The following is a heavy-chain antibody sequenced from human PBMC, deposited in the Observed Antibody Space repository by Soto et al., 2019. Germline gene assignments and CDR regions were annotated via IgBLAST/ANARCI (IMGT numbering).Heavy chain of an antibody. CDR2: MYHSGTT. D-gene: IGHD2-15*01. J-gene: IGHJ4*02. V-gene: IGHV4-38-2*02. CDR3: KRAGYDRADY. CDR1: GYSISSGFH. Sequence: PSETLSLTCSVSGYSISSGFHWGWIRQPPGKGLEWIGSMYHSGTTYYSSSLKSRLTMSVDTSKNQFSLRLSSVTAADTAVYYCKRAGYDRADYWGQGTLVTVSS.